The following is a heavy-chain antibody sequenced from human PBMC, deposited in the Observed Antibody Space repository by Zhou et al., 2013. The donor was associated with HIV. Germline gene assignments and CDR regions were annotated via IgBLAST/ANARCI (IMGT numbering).Heavy chain of an antibody. CDR3: ARAPSVVVDATWGNWFDP. CDR2: IYHSGNT. V-gene: IGHV4-38-2*01. J-gene: IGHJ5*02. CDR1: GYSISSGYY. Sequence: VQLQESGPGLVKPSETLSLTCVVSGYSISSGYYWGWIRQPPGKGPEWIATIYHSGNTYYNPSLKSRVTISVDTSKNQFSLRLSSVTAADAAVYYCARAPSVVVDATWGNWFDPWGQGILATVSS. D-gene: IGHD2-8*02.